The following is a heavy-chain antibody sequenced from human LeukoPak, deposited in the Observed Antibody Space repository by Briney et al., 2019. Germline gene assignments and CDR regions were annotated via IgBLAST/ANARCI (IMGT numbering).Heavy chain of an antibody. CDR2: ISNGGSRQ. J-gene: IGHJ4*02. D-gene: IGHD7-27*01. Sequence: HPGGSLRLSCAASGFTFGTYIMHWVRQSTGKGLEWVSVISNGGSRQYYADSVKGRFTIFRDNSQNVLYLQMNRLRAEDTAVYYCAREELGSPDYWGQGTLVTVSS. CDR3: AREELGSPDY. V-gene: IGHV3-30-3*01. CDR1: GFTFGTYI.